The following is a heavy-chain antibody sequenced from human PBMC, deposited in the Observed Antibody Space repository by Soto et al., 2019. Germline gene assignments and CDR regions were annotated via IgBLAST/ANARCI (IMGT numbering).Heavy chain of an antibody. CDR2: INHSGST. J-gene: IGHJ1*01. CDR1: GGSFSGYY. D-gene: IGHD6-19*01. CDR3: ARGPLFSYSSGWYRGRYFQH. Sequence: SETLSLTCAVYGGSFSGYYWSWIRQPPGKGLEWIGEINHSGSTNYNPSLKSRVTISVDTSKNQFSLKLSSVTAADTAVYYCARGPLFSYSSGWYRGRYFQHWGQGTLVTVSS. V-gene: IGHV4-34*01.